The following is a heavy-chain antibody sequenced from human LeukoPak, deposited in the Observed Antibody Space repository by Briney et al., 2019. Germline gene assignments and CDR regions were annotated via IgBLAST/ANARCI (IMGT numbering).Heavy chain of an antibody. J-gene: IGHJ4*02. CDR2: IYYSGST. V-gene: IGHV4-59*08. Sequence: SETLSLTCTVSGGSISSYYWSWIRQPPGKGLEWIGYIYYSGSTNYNPSLKSRVTISVDTSKNQFSLKLSSVTAADTAVYYCASRTAMVRGVGIVDYWGQGTLVTVPS. CDR3: ASRTAMVRGVGIVDY. CDR1: GGSISSYY. D-gene: IGHD3-10*01.